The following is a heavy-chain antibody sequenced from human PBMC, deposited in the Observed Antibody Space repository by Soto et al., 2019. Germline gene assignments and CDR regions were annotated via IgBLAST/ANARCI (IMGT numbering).Heavy chain of an antibody. V-gene: IGHV3-23*01. CDR3: ATVVIYHMTLTH. D-gene: IGHD2-2*02. CDR2: ISGDGDST. Sequence: HPGGSLRLSCAASGFAFSGYALSWVRQGPGKGLEWVSSISGDGDSTYYADSVRGRFVVSRDNSNNTLYLQMSSLRAGDTATYFCATVVIYHMTLTHWGQGTPVTVSS. CDR1: GFAFSGYA. J-gene: IGHJ1*01.